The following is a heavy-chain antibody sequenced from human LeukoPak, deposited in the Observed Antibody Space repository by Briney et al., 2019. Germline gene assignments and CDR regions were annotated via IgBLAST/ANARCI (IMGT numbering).Heavy chain of an antibody. CDR1: GGSISSYY. D-gene: IGHD3-3*01. CDR3: ARSHGFWSGYYKGFDY. Sequence: SETLSLTCTVSGGSISSYYWSWIRQPPGKGLEWIGYIYYSGSTNYNPSLKSRVTISVDTSKNQFSLKLSSVTAADTAVYYCARSHGFWSGYYKGFDYWGQGTLVTVSS. CDR2: IYYSGST. V-gene: IGHV4-59*01. J-gene: IGHJ4*02.